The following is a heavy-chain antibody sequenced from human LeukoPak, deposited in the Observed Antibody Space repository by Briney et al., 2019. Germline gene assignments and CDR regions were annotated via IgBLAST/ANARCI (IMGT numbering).Heavy chain of an antibody. J-gene: IGHJ4*02. Sequence: GGSLRLSCAASGFTFSSYSMNWVRRAPGKGLEWVSYISSSSSTIYYADSVKGRFTISRDNAKNSLYLQMNSLRAEDTAVYYCVPIVVVPAAILPFDYWGQGTLVTVSS. CDR2: ISSSSSTI. CDR1: GFTFSSYS. CDR3: VPIVVVPAAILPFDY. V-gene: IGHV3-48*04. D-gene: IGHD2-2*02.